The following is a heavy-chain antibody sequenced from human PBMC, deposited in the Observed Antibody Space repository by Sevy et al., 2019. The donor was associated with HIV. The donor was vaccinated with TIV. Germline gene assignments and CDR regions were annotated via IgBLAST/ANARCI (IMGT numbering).Heavy chain of an antibody. CDR1: GGSITSLY. D-gene: IGHD1-26*01. Sequence: SETLSLTCTVSGGSITSLYWNWIRQPPRKGLEWISNIYYNGHINYNPSPKSRVTLSLYTSKNQFSLWLSSVTAADTSMYCCAGENAWGRGYSWGQGTQVTVSS. CDR3: AGENAWGRGYS. V-gene: IGHV4-59*08. CDR2: IYYNGHI. J-gene: IGHJ4*02.